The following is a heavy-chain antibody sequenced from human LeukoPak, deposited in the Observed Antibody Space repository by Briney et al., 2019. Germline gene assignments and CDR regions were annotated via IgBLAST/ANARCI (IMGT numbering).Heavy chain of an antibody. CDR1: GGSISSYY. V-gene: IGHV4-59*12. J-gene: IGHJ5*02. CDR2: IYYSGST. CDR3: ARGLRYRNWFDP. D-gene: IGHD3-16*02. Sequence: SETLSLTCTVSGGSISSYYWSWIRQPPGKGLEWIGYIYYSGSTNYNPSLKSRVTISVDTSKNQFSLKLSSVTAADTAVYYCARGLRYRNWFDPWGQGTLVTVSS.